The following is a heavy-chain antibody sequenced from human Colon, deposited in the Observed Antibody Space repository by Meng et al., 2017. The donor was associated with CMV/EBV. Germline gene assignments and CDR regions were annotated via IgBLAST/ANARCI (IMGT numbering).Heavy chain of an antibody. V-gene: IGHV3-30*04. D-gene: IGHD3-10*01. CDR2: ISYDGRNK. CDR1: GLTFTDYT. Sequence: GESLKISCAASGLTFTDYTLYWVRQAPGKGLEWVAIISYDGRNKDYPDSVKGRFTVSRDNSKNTLYLQLNSLRTEDTAMYYCARGYYYGSRTSYNVAFFWGQGTLVTVSS. CDR3: ARGYYYGSRTSYNVAFF. J-gene: IGHJ4*02.